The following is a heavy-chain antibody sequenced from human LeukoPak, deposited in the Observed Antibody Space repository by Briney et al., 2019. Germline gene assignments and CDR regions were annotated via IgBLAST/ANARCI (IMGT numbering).Heavy chain of an antibody. CDR1: GFTFSSYS. Sequence: EPGGSLRLSCAASGFTFSSYSMNWVRQAPGKGLEWVSYISSSSTNIYYADSVKGRFTISRDNAKNSLYLQMNSLRAEDTAVYYCARGQRITMVRGAQIYYYYGMDVWGQGTTVTVSS. V-gene: IGHV3-48*01. CDR2: ISSSSTNI. CDR3: ARGQRITMVRGAQIYYYYGMDV. J-gene: IGHJ6*02. D-gene: IGHD3-10*01.